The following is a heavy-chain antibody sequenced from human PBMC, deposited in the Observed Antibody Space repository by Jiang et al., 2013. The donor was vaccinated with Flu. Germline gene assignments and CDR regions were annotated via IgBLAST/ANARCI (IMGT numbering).Heavy chain of an antibody. CDR3: ARRGYSYSFDY. V-gene: IGHV5-51*01. J-gene: IGHJ4*02. CDR2: IYPGDSDT. Sequence: GAEVKKPGESLKISCKVSGYSFTNYWIGWVRQMPGRGPEWMGIIYPGDSDTTCSPSFQGQVTLSVDESISTAYLQWSSLKAADTAMYFCARRGYSYSFDYWGREPWSPSPQ. CDR1: GYSFTNYW. D-gene: IGHD5-18*01.